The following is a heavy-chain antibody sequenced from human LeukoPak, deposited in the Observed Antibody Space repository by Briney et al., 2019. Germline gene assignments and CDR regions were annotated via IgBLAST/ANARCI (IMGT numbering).Heavy chain of an antibody. V-gene: IGHV1-18*01. CDR1: GFSFTSYG. D-gene: IGHD3-10*01. J-gene: IGHJ6*03. Sequence: GASVKVSCKASGFSFTSYGITWVRQAPGQGLEWMGWISTYNGNTNYAQKLQGRVTMTTDTSTSTAYMELRSLRSDDTAVYYCARAKYYYGSGTNYVMGEVHYYYMDVWGKGTTVTVSS. CDR2: ISTYNGNT. CDR3: ARAKYYYGSGTNYVMGEVHYYYMDV.